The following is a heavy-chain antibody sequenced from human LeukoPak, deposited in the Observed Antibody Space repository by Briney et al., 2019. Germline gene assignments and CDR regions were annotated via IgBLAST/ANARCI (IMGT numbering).Heavy chain of an antibody. CDR1: GFTVSSSY. V-gene: IGHV3-66*01. CDR3: ARDSGYSYGSFDY. D-gene: IGHD5-18*01. J-gene: IGHJ4*02. CDR2: VYTGGTT. Sequence: GGSLILSCAASGFTVSSSYMNWVRQAPGKGLEWVSVVYTGGTTYFADSVKGRFTNSRDNSENTLYLHMNSLRAEDTAVYYCARDSGYSYGSFDYWGQGTLVTVSS.